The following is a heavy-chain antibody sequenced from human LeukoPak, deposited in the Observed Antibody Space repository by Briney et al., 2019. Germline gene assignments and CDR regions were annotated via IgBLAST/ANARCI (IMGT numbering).Heavy chain of an antibody. Sequence: SETLSLTCAVYGGSFSGYYWNWIRQPPGKGLEWIGEINHSGSTNYNPSLKSRVTISVDTSKNQFSLKLSSVTAADTAVYYCARGGVVVPAATLFDYWGQGTLVTVSS. CDR3: ARGGVVVPAATLFDY. D-gene: IGHD2-2*01. CDR1: GGSFSGYY. V-gene: IGHV4-34*01. J-gene: IGHJ4*02. CDR2: INHSGST.